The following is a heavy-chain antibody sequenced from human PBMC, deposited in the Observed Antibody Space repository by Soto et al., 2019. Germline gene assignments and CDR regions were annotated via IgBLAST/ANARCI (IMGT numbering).Heavy chain of an antibody. J-gene: IGHJ4*02. CDR2: ISTYNGNT. CDR1: GYSFTRFG. D-gene: IGHD6-6*01. CDR3: ARDPQDSTSPHDFDY. V-gene: IGHV1-18*01. Sequence: QVQLLQSGAEVKKPGASVRVSCKASGYSFTRFGISWVRQAPGQGLEWVGRISTYNGNTKYAQKLQGRVTVSTDTSTSIAYMGLRSLRSDDTAVYYCARDPQDSTSPHDFDYWGQGTLLTVSS.